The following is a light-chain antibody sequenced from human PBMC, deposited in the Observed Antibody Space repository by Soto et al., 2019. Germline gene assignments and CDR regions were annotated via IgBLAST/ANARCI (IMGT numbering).Light chain of an antibody. V-gene: IGLV3-21*04. Sequence: SYELTQPPSVSVAPGKTARITFGGNNIGSKSVHWYQQKPGQAPVLVIYYDSDRPSGIPERFSGSNSGNTATLTISRVEAGDEADYYCQVWDSSSDSAVFGGGTQLTVL. CDR2: YDS. CDR3: QVWDSSSDSAV. CDR1: NIGSKS. J-gene: IGLJ7*01.